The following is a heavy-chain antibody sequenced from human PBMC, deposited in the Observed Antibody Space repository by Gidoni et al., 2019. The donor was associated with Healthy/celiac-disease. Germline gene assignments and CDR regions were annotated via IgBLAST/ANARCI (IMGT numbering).Heavy chain of an antibody. D-gene: IGHD5-18*01. Sequence: QVQLVQSGAEVKKPGASVQVSCKASGYTFTSYDINWVRQAAGQGLEWMGWMNPNSGNTVYAQKFQGRVTMTRNTSISTAYMELSSLRSEDTAVYYCARADPLTGIQLWLLHYYYYGMDVWGQGTTVTVSS. J-gene: IGHJ6*02. CDR2: MNPNSGNT. V-gene: IGHV1-8*01. CDR3: ARADPLTGIQLWLLHYYYYGMDV. CDR1: GYTFTSYD.